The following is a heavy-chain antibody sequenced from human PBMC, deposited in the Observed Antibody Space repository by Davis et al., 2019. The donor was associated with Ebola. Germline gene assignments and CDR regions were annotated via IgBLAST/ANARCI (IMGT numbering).Heavy chain of an antibody. D-gene: IGHD5/OR15-5a*01. CDR1: GYTFTSYA. CDR3: ARIVSSVSWYFDY. V-gene: IGHV7-4-1*02. Sequence: ASVKVSCKASGYTFTSYAMNWVRQAPGQGLDWMGCINTNTGNPTYAQGFTGRFVFSLDTSVSTAYLQISSLTAEDTAVYYCARIVSSVSWYFDYWGQGTLVTVSS. J-gene: IGHJ4*02. CDR2: INTNTGNP.